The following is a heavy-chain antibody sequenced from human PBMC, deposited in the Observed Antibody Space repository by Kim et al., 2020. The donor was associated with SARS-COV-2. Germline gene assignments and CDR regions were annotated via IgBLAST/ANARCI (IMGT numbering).Heavy chain of an antibody. CDR3: ARDDRSICSSASCYGLYGMDV. D-gene: IGHD2-2*01. Sequence: GGSLRLSCATSGFTVRSKYMSWVRQAPGKGLEWVSVIYSDGQTQYADPVKGRFTISRDNSKNTLDLQMNSLRVEDTAIYYCARDDRSICSSASCYGLYGMDVWGQGTTVTVSS. CDR1: GFTVRSKY. J-gene: IGHJ6*02. CDR2: IYSDGQT. V-gene: IGHV3-53*01.